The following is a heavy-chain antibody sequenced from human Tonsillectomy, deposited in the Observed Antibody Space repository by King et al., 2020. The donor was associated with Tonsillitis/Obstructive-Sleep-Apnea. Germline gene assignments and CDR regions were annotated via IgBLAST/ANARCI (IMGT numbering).Heavy chain of an antibody. V-gene: IGHV3-64*01. J-gene: IGHJ4*02. Sequence: VQLVECGGGLVQPGGSLTLSCAASGFTFSSYAMHWVRQAPGKGLEYVSAISSNGGSTYYANSVKGRFTISRDNSKNTLYLQMGSLRAEDMAVYYCAGGSSGSLVDYWGQGTLVTVSS. D-gene: IGHD3-22*01. CDR1: GFTFSSYA. CDR2: ISSNGGST. CDR3: AGGSSGSLVDY.